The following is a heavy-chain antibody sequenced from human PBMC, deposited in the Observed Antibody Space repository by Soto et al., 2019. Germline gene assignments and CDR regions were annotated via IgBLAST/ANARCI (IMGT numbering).Heavy chain of an antibody. CDR2: IYHSGST. Sequence: SETLSLTCAVSGGSISSGGYSWSWIRQPPGKGLEWIGYIYHSGSTYYNPSLKSRVTISVDRSKNQFSLKLSSVTAADTAVYYCARRGGEYYFDSWGQGTLVTV. V-gene: IGHV4-30-2*01. CDR1: GGSISSGGYS. D-gene: IGHD3-10*01. CDR3: ARRGGEYYFDS. J-gene: IGHJ4*02.